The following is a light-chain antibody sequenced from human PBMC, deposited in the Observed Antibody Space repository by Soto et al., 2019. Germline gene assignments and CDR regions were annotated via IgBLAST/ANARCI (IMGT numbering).Light chain of an antibody. CDR1: HGVSGW. V-gene: IGKV1-12*01. CDR2: TVS. J-gene: IGKJ3*01. CDR3: QQCKTFPFT. Sequence: IRMTQSPSSVSASVGDTVTLSCQTSHGVSGWLAWYQQKPGKAPTLLIYTVSNLQSGVPSRFSGSGSGTDFSLTITTLQPDDFATYFCQQCKTFPFTFGPGTKVEVK.